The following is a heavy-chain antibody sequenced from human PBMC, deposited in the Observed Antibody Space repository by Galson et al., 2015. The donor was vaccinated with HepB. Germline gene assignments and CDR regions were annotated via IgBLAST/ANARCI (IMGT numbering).Heavy chain of an antibody. CDR1: GFTFSSYG. Sequence: SLRLSCAASGFTFSSYGMHWVRQAPGKGLEWVAFIRYDGSNKYYADSVKGRFTISRDNSKNTLYLQMNSLRAEDTAVYYCAKEQSEYQLLFSVYYYYGMDVWGQGTTVTVSS. V-gene: IGHV3-30*02. CDR2: IRYDGSNK. J-gene: IGHJ6*02. CDR3: AKEQSEYQLLFSVYYYYGMDV. D-gene: IGHD2-2*01.